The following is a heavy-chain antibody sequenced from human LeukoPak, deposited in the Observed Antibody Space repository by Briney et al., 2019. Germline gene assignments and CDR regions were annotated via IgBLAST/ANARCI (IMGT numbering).Heavy chain of an antibody. J-gene: IGHJ6*03. CDR1: GGSISSGGYY. Sequence: SQTLSPTCTVSGGSISSGGYYWSWIRQHPGKGLEWIGYIYYSGSTYYNPSLKSRVTISVDTSKNQFSLKLSSVTAADTAVYYCARAYCSSTSCYTRRYYYYYMDVWGKGTTVTVSS. V-gene: IGHV4-31*03. D-gene: IGHD2-2*02. CDR3: ARAYCSSTSCYTRRYYYYYMDV. CDR2: IYYSGST.